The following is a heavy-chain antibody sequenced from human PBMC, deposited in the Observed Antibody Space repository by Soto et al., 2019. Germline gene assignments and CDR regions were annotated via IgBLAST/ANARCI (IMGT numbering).Heavy chain of an antibody. CDR3: ARQSRITIFGVAPSGFVP. D-gene: IGHD3-3*01. CDR2: IYPGDSDT. V-gene: IGHV5-51*01. CDR1: GYSFTSYW. J-gene: IGHJ5*02. Sequence: GESLKISCKGSGYSFTSYWIGWVRQMPGKGLEWMGIIYPGDSDTRYSPSFQGQVTISADKSISTAYLQWSSLKASDTAMYYCARQSRITIFGVAPSGFVPWGQGTLVTVSS.